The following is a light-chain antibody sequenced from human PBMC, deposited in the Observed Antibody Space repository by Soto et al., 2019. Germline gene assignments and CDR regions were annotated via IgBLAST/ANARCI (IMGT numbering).Light chain of an antibody. V-gene: IGLV1-40*01. CDR2: GNS. CDR1: SSNIGARYE. Sequence: QYVLTQPPSVSGAPGQRVTVSCTGSSSNIGARYEVHWYQQLPGTAPKLLIYGNSNRTSGVPDRFSGSKSGTSASLAITGLQAEDEADYYCQCYDSSLSGYVFGTGTKLTVL. J-gene: IGLJ1*01. CDR3: QCYDSSLSGYV.